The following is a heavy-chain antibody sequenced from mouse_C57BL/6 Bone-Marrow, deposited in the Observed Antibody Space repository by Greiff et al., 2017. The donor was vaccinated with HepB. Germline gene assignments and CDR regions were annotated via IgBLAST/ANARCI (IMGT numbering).Heavy chain of an antibody. V-gene: IGHV5-16*01. J-gene: IGHJ4*01. Sequence: EVTLMASEGGLVQPGSSMKLSCTASGFTFRYYYMAWVRQVPEKGLEWVANINYDVSSTYYLDSLKCRFIISRDNAKNILYLQMSSLKSEDTATYYCARDGYNYAMDYWGQGTSVTVSS. CDR3: ARDGYNYAMDY. D-gene: IGHD2-2*01. CDR2: INYDVSST. CDR1: GFTFRYYY.